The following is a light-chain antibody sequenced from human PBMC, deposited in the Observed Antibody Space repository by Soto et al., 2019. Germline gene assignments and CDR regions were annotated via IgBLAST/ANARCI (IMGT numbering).Light chain of an antibody. CDR3: MQALQSPFT. J-gene: IGKJ3*01. V-gene: IGKV2-28*01. Sequence: DIVMTQSPLSLPVTPGQPASISCRSSQSLTHTNGYNFLDWYLQKPGQSPQLLIYLGSNRASGVPDRFSGRGSGTEFTLKISRVEAEDVGVYYGMQALQSPFTFGPGTKVDI. CDR2: LGS. CDR1: QSLTHTNGYNF.